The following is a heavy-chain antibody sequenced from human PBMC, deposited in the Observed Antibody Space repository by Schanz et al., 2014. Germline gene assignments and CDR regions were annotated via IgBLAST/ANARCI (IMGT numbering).Heavy chain of an antibody. J-gene: IGHJ6*02. V-gene: IGHV3-23*01. CDR1: GFTFNSYA. D-gene: IGHD2-15*01. CDR2: ISHSGGSK. CDR3: AKGMGNCSGGSCDDYYYYGLDV. Sequence: DVQLLESGGGLVQPGGSLRLSCAASGFTFNSYAMTWVRQAPGKGLEWVSSISHSGGSKYYADSVKGRFTISRDNSENTLYLQMSNLSADDTDVHNCAKGMGNCSGGSCDDYYYYGLDVWGQGTTVTVSS.